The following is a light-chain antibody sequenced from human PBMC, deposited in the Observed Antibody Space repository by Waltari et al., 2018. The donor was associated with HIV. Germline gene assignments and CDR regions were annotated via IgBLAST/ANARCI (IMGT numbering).Light chain of an antibody. Sequence: QSVLTQPPSASGTPGQRVTISCSGSSSHIGSSYVYWYQQLPGTAPKLLIYRNNQRPSGVPDRFSGSKSGTSASLAISGLRSEDEADYYCAAWDGSHVVFGGGTKLTVL. CDR1: SSHIGSSY. J-gene: IGLJ2*01. V-gene: IGLV1-47*01. CDR2: RNN. CDR3: AAWDGSHVV.